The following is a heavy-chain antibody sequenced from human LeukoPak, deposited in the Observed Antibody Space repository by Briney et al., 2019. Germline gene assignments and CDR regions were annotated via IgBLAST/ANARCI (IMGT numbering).Heavy chain of an antibody. J-gene: IGHJ4*02. CDR3: ARGDTYYYDSSGYDY. CDR1: GGSFSGYY. CDR2: INHSGST. Sequence: PSETLSLTCAVYGGSFSGYYWSWIRQPPGKGLEWIGEINHSGSTNYNPSLKSRVTVSVDTSKNQFSLKLSSVTAADTPVYYCARGDTYYYDSSGYDYWGQGTLVTVSS. V-gene: IGHV4-34*01. D-gene: IGHD3-22*01.